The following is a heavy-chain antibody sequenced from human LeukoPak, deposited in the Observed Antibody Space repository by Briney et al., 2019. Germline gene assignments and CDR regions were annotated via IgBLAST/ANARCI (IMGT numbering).Heavy chain of an antibody. CDR3: AREICGMTCTSQDWFDP. J-gene: IGHJ5*02. D-gene: IGHD3-3*01. CDR1: GGTFSSYA. CDR2: IIPIFGTA. Sequence: AASVTVPCKASGGTFSSYAISWVRQAPGQGLEWMGGIIPIFGTANYAQKFQGRVTITTDESTSTAYMELSSLRSEDTAVYYCAREICGMTCTSQDWFDPWGQGTLVTVSS. V-gene: IGHV1-69*05.